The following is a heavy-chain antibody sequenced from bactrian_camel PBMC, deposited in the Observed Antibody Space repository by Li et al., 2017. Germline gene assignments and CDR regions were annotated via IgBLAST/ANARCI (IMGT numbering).Heavy chain of an antibody. CDR1: GHSRGSNC. J-gene: IGHJ4*01. CDR2: IRRNGGDT. D-gene: IGHD1*01. V-gene: IGHV3S55*01. Sequence: HVQLVESGGGSVQAGGSLRLSCVVSGHSRGSNCVGWYRLPPGRAPAEREGIAAIRRNGGDTWYAGSVKGRFTISQDSARITAYLQMASLKPEDTAVYYCVPVALEERDGLVSCARWSQGTQVTVS.